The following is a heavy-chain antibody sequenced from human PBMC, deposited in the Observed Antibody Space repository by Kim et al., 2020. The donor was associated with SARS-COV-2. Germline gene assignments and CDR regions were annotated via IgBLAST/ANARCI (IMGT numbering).Heavy chain of an antibody. CDR1: GYTFTGYY. CDR3: ARGGAYCGGDCLDC. D-gene: IGHD2-21*02. V-gene: IGHV1-2*02. Sequence: ASVKVSCKASGYTFTGYYMHWVRQAPGQGLEWMGWINPNSGGTNYAQKFQGRVTLTRDTSISTAYMGLTRLRSDDTAVYYCARGGAYCGGDCLDCWGQGPWSPSPQ. J-gene: IGHJ4*02. CDR2: INPNSGGT.